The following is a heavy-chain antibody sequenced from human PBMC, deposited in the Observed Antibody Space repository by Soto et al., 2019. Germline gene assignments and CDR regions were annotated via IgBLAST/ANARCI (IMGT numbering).Heavy chain of an antibody. CDR2: VDSDGRGT. V-gene: IGHV3-74*01. Sequence: EVQLVESGGGSVQPGGSLRLSCVASGITFTNYWMHWVRQVPGKGLVWVARVDSDGRGTSYADFVKGRFTISRDNAKNTLYLQMNSLPVEDTAMYYCGTVFEHWGQGIPVTVSS. J-gene: IGHJ4*02. CDR3: GTVFEH. CDR1: GITFTNYW.